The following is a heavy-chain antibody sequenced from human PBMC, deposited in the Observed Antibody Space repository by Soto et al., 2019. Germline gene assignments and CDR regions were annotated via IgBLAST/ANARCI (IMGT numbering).Heavy chain of an antibody. J-gene: IGHJ6*02. Sequence: QVQLVQSGAEVKKPGASVKVSCKASGYTFTSYGISWVRQAPGQGLEWMGWISAYNGNTNYAQKLQGRVTMNTDTATSTAYMELRSLRSDDKAVYYCAREGYCSGGSCYYYYGMDVWGQGTTVTVSS. D-gene: IGHD2-15*01. CDR2: ISAYNGNT. V-gene: IGHV1-18*01. CDR3: AREGYCSGGSCYYYYGMDV. CDR1: GYTFTSYG.